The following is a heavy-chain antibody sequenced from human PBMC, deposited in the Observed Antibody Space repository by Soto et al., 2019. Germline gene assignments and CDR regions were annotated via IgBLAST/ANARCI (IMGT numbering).Heavy chain of an antibody. CDR3: ARPAAAGTPLDAFDI. CDR1: GYTFTSYY. CDR2: INPSGGST. V-gene: IGHV1-46*03. Sequence: ASVKVSCEASGYTFTSYYMHWVRQAPGQGLEWMGIINPSGGSTSYAQKFQGRVTMTRDTSTSTVYMELSSLRSEDTAVYYCARPAAAGTPLDAFDIWGQGTMVTVSS. J-gene: IGHJ3*02. D-gene: IGHD6-13*01.